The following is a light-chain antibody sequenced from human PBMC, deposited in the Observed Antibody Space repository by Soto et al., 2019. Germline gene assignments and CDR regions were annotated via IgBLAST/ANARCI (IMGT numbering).Light chain of an antibody. CDR1: QSVSSN. J-gene: IGKJ3*01. Sequence: EIVMTQSPATLSVSPGERATLSCRASQSVSSNLAWYQQKPGQAPRLLIYGASTRATGIPARFSGSGSGTEFTLTISSVQSVDFAVYYCQQYNNWPPSFTFGPGT. CDR2: GAS. CDR3: QQYNNWPPSFT. V-gene: IGKV3-15*01.